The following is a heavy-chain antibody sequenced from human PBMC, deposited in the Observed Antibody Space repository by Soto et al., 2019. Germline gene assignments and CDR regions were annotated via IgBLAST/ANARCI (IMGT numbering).Heavy chain of an antibody. Sequence: SETLSLTCSVSGDSMTTYAYYWGWIRQSPGRGLEWIGSTYHNGGAYYNPSLKSRVTISVNTSKNQFSLKLLSVTAADTAVYFCTRRVDLAKKGGSFDYWGQGKSVTVSS. CDR1: GDSMTTYAYY. V-gene: IGHV4-39*01. D-gene: IGHD5-12*01. CDR2: TYHNGGA. CDR3: TRRVDLAKKGGSFDY. J-gene: IGHJ4*02.